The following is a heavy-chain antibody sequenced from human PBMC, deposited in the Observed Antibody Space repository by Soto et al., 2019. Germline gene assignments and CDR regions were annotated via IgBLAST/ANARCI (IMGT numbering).Heavy chain of an antibody. Sequence: PSXTLSLTCDISGDSVSSNSAAWNWTRQTPSRGLEWLGRTYYRSKWYSNYAISVKSRVTVNPDTFKNQFSLQLNSVTPEDTAVYYCARGSWDDVSGHYYMDVWGKGTTVTVSS. V-gene: IGHV6-1*01. CDR2: TYYRSKWYS. CDR1: GDSVSSNSAA. J-gene: IGHJ6*03. CDR3: ARGSWDDVSGHYYMDV. D-gene: IGHD1-1*01.